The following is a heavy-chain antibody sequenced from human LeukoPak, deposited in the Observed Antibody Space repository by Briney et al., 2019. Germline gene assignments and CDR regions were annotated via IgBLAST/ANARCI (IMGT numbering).Heavy chain of an antibody. Sequence: SETLSLTCTVSGDSIITSSYYWGWIRQPPGKGLEWLGSIYYSGITHYNPSLKRRVTIYVDTSRNQFSLHLYSVTAADTAVFYCARSDYYDYRQIDIGGEGTLVTVSS. D-gene: IGHD3-22*01. V-gene: IGHV4-39*01. CDR1: GDSIITSSYY. CDR3: ARSDYYDYRQIDI. J-gene: IGHJ4*02. CDR2: IYYSGIT.